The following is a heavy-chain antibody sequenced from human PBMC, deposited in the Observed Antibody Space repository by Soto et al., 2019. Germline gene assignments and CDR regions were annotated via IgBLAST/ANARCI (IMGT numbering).Heavy chain of an antibody. D-gene: IGHD2-2*01. CDR3: VKYHGSRGYFDY. Sequence: QVQLQESGPGLVKPSQTLSLTCTVSGGSINNGDYYWSWIRQPPEKGLEWIGYIYYSGGNYYNPSPNVRVTISMDPAKNHLSPDLNPVTAADTAVYCCVKYHGSRGYFDYWGQGSLVTVSS. CDR2: IYYSGGN. V-gene: IGHV4-30-4*01. CDR1: GGSINNGDYY. J-gene: IGHJ4*02.